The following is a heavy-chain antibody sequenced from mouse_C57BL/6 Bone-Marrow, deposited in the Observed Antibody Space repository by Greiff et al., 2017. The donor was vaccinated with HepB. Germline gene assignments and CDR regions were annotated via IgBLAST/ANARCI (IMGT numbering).Heavy chain of an antibody. J-gene: IGHJ1*03. Sequence: QVQLQQSGAELVKPGASVKLSCKASGYTFTSYWMHWVKQRPGRGLEWIGRLDPNSGGTKYNEKFKSKATLTVDKPSSTTYMQLSSLTSEDAAVYYCACYYGSSYGWDFDVWGTGTTVTVSS. CDR1: GYTFTSYW. CDR3: ACYYGSSYGWDFDV. V-gene: IGHV1-72*01. CDR2: LDPNSGGT. D-gene: IGHD1-1*01.